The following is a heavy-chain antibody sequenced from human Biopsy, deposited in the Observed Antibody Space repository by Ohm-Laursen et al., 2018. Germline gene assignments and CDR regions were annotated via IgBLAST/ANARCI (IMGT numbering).Heavy chain of an antibody. D-gene: IGHD3-16*02. J-gene: IGHJ4*02. CDR1: GGSINSGSNF. CDR2: IYDTGDT. V-gene: IGHV4-31*01. CDR3: TRVRSFGGVIFGYYLDS. Sequence: SQTLSLTCTVSGGSINSGSNFWGWIRQPLGKGLEWIGNIYDTGDTYYNPSLMSLVRISADTSKNQVSLRLKSVTAADTAVYYCTRVRSFGGVIFGYYLDSWGQGTLVTVSS.